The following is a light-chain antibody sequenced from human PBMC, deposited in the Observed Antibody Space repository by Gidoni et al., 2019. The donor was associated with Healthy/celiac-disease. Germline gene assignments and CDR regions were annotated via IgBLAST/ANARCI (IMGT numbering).Light chain of an antibody. Sequence: DIVLTQSPGTLSLSPGEGATLSCRASQSVSSSYLAWYQQKPGQAPRRLIYGASSRATGIPDRFSGSGSGTDFTLTISRLEPEDFAVYYCQQYGSSPRTFGQGTKVEIK. CDR1: QSVSSSY. V-gene: IGKV3-20*01. CDR2: GAS. CDR3: QQYGSSPRT. J-gene: IGKJ1*01.